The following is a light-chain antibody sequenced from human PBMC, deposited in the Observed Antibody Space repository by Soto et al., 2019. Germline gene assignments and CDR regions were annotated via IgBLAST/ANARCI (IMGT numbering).Light chain of an antibody. CDR2: DAS. CDR3: QQYVNWRT. V-gene: IGKV3-15*01. Sequence: EIVMTQSPATLSVSPGERATLSCRASQSVTSNLAWYQQEPGQAPRLLISDASTRATGIAAKFSGSGSGTEFTLTISSLQSEDFAVYYCQQYVNWRTFGQGTRVEIK. CDR1: QSVTSN. J-gene: IGKJ1*01.